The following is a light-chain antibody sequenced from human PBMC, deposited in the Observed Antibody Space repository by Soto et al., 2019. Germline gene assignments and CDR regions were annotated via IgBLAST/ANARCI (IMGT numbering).Light chain of an antibody. CDR2: DVI. J-gene: IGLJ2*01. CDR1: SSDVGRYNF. V-gene: IGLV2-11*01. CDR3: CSYISVSSPVV. Sequence: QSALTQPRSVSGSPGQSVTISCTGTSSDVGRYNFVSWYQQHPDKAPKLMIYDVIKRPSGVPDRFSGSKSGNTASLTIYGLQAEDEADYHCCSYISVSSPVVFGGGTKLTVL.